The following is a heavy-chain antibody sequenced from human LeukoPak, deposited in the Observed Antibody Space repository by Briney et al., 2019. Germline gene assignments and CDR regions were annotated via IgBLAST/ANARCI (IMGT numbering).Heavy chain of an antibody. J-gene: IGHJ5*02. CDR1: GGTFSSYA. Sequence: ASVKVSCKASGGTFSSYAISWVRQAPGQGLEWMGGIIPIFGTANYAQKFQGRVTITADESTSTAYMELSSLRSEDTAVYYCARVGGYCSSTSCYLSWFDPWGQGTLVTVSS. CDR2: IIPIFGTA. CDR3: ARVGGYCSSTSCYLSWFDP. D-gene: IGHD2-2*03. V-gene: IGHV1-69*13.